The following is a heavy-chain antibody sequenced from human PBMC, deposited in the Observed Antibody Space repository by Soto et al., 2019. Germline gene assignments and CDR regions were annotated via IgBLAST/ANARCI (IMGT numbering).Heavy chain of an antibody. CDR3: ARGDDFWSGYSYYFDY. D-gene: IGHD3-3*01. Sequence: SSVKVSCKASGGTFSSYAISWVRQAPGQGLEWMGGIIPIFGTANYAQKFQGRVTITADKSTSTAYMELSSLRSEDTAVYYCARGDDFWSGYSYYFDYWGQGTLVTVSS. CDR2: IIPIFGTA. V-gene: IGHV1-69*06. CDR1: GGTFSSYA. J-gene: IGHJ4*02.